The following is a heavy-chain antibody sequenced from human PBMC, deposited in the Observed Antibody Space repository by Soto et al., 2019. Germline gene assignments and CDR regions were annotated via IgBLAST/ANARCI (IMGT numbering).Heavy chain of an antibody. V-gene: IGHV3-11*01. CDR1: GFTFSDYY. Sequence: GGSLRLSCAASGFTFSDYYMSWIRQAPGKGLEWVSYISSSGSTIYYADSVKGRFTISRDNAKNSLYLQMNSLRAEDTAVYYCARDDQLLWFGTQDYAHLVTNDYWGQGTLVTVSS. D-gene: IGHD3-10*01. CDR3: ARDDQLLWFGTQDYAHLVTNDY. J-gene: IGHJ4*02. CDR2: ISSSGSTI.